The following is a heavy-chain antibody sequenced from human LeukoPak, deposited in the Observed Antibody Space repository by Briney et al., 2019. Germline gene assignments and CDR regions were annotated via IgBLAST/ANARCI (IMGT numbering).Heavy chain of an antibody. CDR1: GGSISSYY. V-gene: IGHV4-59*08. CDR3: ARKFGSGWIDY. Sequence: SETLSLTCTVSGGSISSYYWSWIRQPPGKGLEWIGYIYYSGSTNYNPSLKSRVTISVDTSENQFSLKLSSVTAADTAVYYCARKFGSGWIDYWGQGTLVTVSS. CDR2: IYYSGST. D-gene: IGHD6-19*01. J-gene: IGHJ4*02.